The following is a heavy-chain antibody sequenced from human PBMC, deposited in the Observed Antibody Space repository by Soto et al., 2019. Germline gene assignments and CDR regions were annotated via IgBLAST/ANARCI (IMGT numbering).Heavy chain of an antibody. CDR2: ISWDGGST. J-gene: IGHJ4*02. D-gene: IGHD3-3*01. Sequence: LRLSCAASGFTFDDYTMHWVRQAPGKGLEWVSLISWDGGSTYYADSVKGRFTISRDNSKNSLYLQMNSLRTEDTALYYCAKDALNYDFWSGSLYYFDYWGQGTLVTVSS. V-gene: IGHV3-43*01. CDR1: GFTFDDYT. CDR3: AKDALNYDFWSGSLYYFDY.